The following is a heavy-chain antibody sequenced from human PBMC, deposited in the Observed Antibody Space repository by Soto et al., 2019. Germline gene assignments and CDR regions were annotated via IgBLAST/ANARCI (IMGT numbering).Heavy chain of an antibody. CDR2: ISGTGRST. CDR3: AKAPSTIPMWDYYFDS. Sequence: EVQLLESGGGLVQPGGSLRLSCAASGFTFTSYALSWVRQAPGKGLEWVSVISGTGRSTYYAESVKGRFTISRDNSMNTLYLQMNSLRAEDTAVYYCAKAPSTIPMWDYYFDSWGQVTPVTVSS. J-gene: IGHJ4*02. V-gene: IGHV3-23*01. CDR1: GFTFTSYA. D-gene: IGHD1-1*01.